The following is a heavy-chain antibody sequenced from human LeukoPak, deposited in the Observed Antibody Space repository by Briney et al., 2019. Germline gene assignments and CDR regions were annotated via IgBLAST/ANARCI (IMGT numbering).Heavy chain of an antibody. CDR1: GYTFTNYG. CDR2: ISGYTGNT. J-gene: IGHJ4*02. V-gene: IGHV1-18*01. CDR3: ARQEDITMALPDH. D-gene: IGHD5-18*01. Sequence: GASVKVSCKTSGYTFTNYGISWVRQAPGQGLEWMGWISGYTGNTDYAQKFQGRVTMTTDTSTTTAYIELRRLRSDDTAVYYCARQEDITMALPDHWGQGTLVTVSS.